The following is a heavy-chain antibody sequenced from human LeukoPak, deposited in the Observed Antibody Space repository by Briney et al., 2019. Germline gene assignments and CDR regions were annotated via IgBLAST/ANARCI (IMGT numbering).Heavy chain of an antibody. D-gene: IGHD6-13*01. V-gene: IGHV5-51*01. CDR2: IYPDDSDT. J-gene: IGHJ5*02. CDR1: GYSFTSYW. Sequence: GESLKISCKGSGYSFTSYWIGWVRQMPGKGLEWMGIIYPDDSDTRYSPSFQGQVTISADKSISTAYLQWSSLKASDTAMYYCARTRIAAAGEDNWFDPWGQGTLVTVSS. CDR3: ARTRIAAAGEDNWFDP.